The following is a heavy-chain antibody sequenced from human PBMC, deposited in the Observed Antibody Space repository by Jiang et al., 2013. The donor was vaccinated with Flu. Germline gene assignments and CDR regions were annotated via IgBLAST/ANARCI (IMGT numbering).Heavy chain of an antibody. Sequence: PGLVKPSETLSLTCTVSGGSISSYYWSWIRQPPGKGLEWIGYIYYSGSTNYNPSLKSRVTISVDTSKNQFSLKLSSVTAADTAVYYCARDNRWAYCGGDCYSEEHWYFDLWGRGTLVTVSS. CDR1: GGSISSYY. J-gene: IGHJ2*01. V-gene: IGHV4-59*01. CDR3: ARDNRWAYCGGDCYSEEHWYFDL. CDR2: IYYSGST. D-gene: IGHD2-21*02.